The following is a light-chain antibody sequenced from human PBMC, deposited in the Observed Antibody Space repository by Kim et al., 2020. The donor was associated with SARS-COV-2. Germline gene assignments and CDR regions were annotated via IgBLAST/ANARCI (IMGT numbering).Light chain of an antibody. V-gene: IGLV2-23*02. CDR1: TSV. CDR3: CSFTGDATFR. Sequence: QSALTQPASVSGSPGQSITISCTGPTSVSWYQQHPGKPPKLIIYEVFKRPSGISNRFSGSMSGNTASLTISGLQAEDEADYYCCSFTGDATFRFGSGTKLSVL. CDR2: EVF. J-gene: IGLJ6*01.